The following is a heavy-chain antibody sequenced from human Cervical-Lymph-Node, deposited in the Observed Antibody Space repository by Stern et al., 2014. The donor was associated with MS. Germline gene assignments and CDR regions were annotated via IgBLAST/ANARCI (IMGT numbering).Heavy chain of an antibody. CDR2: ISSNGGST. CDR3: VKAMTTVTPPYYYYGMDV. J-gene: IGHJ6*02. D-gene: IGHD4-17*01. CDR1: GFTFSSYA. V-gene: IGHV3-64D*06. Sequence: EVQLVESGGGLVQPGGSLRLSCSASGFTFSSYAMHWVRQAPGKGLEYVSAISSNGGSTYYADSVKGRFTISRDNSKNTLYLQMSSLRAEDTAVYYCVKAMTTVTPPYYYYGMDVWGQGTTVTVSS.